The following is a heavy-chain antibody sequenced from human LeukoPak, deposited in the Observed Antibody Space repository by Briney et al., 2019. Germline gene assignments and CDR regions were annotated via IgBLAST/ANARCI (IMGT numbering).Heavy chain of an antibody. Sequence: GGSLRLSCAASGFTFSNAWMSWVRQAPGKGREWVGRIKSKTDGGTTDYAAPVKGRFTISRDDSKNTLYLQMNSLKTEDTAVYYCTTGRGQLPDAFDIWGQGTMVTVSS. CDR2: IKSKTDGGTT. CDR1: GFTFSNAW. CDR3: TTGRGQLPDAFDI. V-gene: IGHV3-15*01. D-gene: IGHD2-2*01. J-gene: IGHJ3*02.